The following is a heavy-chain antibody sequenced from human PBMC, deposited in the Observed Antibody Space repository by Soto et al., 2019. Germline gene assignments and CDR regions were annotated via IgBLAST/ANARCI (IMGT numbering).Heavy chain of an antibody. CDR3: ARVLYAEESFDSEEAPDALDV. D-gene: IGHD2-8*01. J-gene: IGHJ6*02. V-gene: IGHV3-33*01. CDR1: GFTFSSYD. CDR2: IWNDESNN. Sequence: QVQLVESGGGVVHPGRSLRLSCAASGFTFSSYDMHWVRQAPGKGLEWVAVIWNDESNNYYADSVKGRFTISRDTSKNTLYLQLDRLRAEDTAVYYCARVLYAEESFDSEEAPDALDVWGQGTTVTVSS.